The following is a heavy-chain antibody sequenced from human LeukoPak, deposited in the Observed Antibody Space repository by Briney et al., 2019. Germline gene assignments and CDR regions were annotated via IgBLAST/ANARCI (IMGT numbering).Heavy chain of an antibody. CDR3: ARSPYCSSTSCKGKFDY. CDR1: GGSISCGGYY. V-gene: IGHV4-31*03. D-gene: IGHD2-2*01. J-gene: IGHJ4*02. CDR2: IYYSGST. Sequence: SETLSLTCTVSGGSISCGGYYWSWIRQHPGKGLEWIGYIYYSGSTYYNPSLKSRVTISVDTSKNQFSLKLSSVTAADTAVYYCARSPYCSSTSCKGKFDYWGQGTLVTVSS.